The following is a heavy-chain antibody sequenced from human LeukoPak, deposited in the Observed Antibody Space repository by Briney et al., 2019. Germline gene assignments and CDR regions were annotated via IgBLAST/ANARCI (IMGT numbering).Heavy chain of an antibody. J-gene: IGHJ5*02. D-gene: IGHD4-17*01. CDR3: ARSPVTTWWFDP. V-gene: IGHV4-61*02. Sequence: PSETLSLTCTVSGGSISSNTYFWNWIRQPAGKGLEWIGRIYTSGSTNYNPSFKSRVTISLDTSKTHFSLRLRSVTAADTAVYYCARSPVTTWWFDPWGQGTLVTVSS. CDR1: GGSISSNTYF. CDR2: IYTSGST.